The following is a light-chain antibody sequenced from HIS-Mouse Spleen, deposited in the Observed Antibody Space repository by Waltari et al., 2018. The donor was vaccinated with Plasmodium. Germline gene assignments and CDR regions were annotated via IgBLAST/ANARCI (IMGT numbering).Light chain of an antibody. J-gene: IGKJ5*01. Sequence: EIVLTQSPATLSLSPGERATLSCRASQSVSSYLAWYQQKPGQAPRLRIYDASNRATDIPARFSGSGSGTDFTHTISSLEPEDFAVYYGQQRSNWPPTFGQGTRLEIK. CDR3: QQRSNWPPT. CDR1: QSVSSY. V-gene: IGKV3-11*01. CDR2: DAS.